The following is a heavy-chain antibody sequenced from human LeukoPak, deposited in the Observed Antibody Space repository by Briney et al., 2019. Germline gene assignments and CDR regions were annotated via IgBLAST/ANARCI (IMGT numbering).Heavy chain of an antibody. J-gene: IGHJ6*03. CDR1: GFTFSSYS. CDR2: INWNGGST. D-gene: IGHD3-3*01. CDR3: ARDAYYDFWSGYYNYYYYMDV. Sequence: GGSLRLSCAASGFTFSSYSMNWVRQAPGKGLEWVSGINWNGGSTGYADSVKGRFTISRDNSKNTLYLQMNSLRAEDTAVYYCARDAYYDFWSGYYNYYYYMDVWGKGTTVTVSS. V-gene: IGHV3-20*04.